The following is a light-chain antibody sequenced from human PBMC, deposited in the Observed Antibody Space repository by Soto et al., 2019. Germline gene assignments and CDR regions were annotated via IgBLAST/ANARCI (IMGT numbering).Light chain of an antibody. CDR3: YSYRGYYTRV. J-gene: IGLJ1*01. V-gene: IGLV2-14*01. Sequence: QSVLTQPASVSGSPGQSITISCTGTSSDVGGYNFVPWYQQHPGRAPKLLIYEVSRRPSGVSNRFSGSKSGDTASPTISGLQAEDEADYYCYSYRGYYTRVFGTGTKVTVL. CDR1: SSDVGGYNF. CDR2: EVS.